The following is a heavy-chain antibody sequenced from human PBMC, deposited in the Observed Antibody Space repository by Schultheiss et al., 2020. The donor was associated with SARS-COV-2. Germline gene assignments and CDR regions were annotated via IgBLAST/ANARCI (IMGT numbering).Heavy chain of an antibody. CDR3: AREGVTTVTAFLES. Sequence: GGSLRLSCAASGFTFSDYYMSWIRQAPGKGLEWVSYISSSGSTIYYSDSVRGRFTISRDNSKNTLFLQMNSLRAEDTAVYFCAREGVTTVTAFLESWGQGTLVTVSS. CDR1: GFTFSDYY. D-gene: IGHD4-11*01. V-gene: IGHV3-11*04. CDR2: ISSSGSTI. J-gene: IGHJ4*02.